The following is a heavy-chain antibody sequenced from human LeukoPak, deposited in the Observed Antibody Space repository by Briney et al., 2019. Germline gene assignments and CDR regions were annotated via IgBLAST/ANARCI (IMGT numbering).Heavy chain of an antibody. D-gene: IGHD3-3*01. CDR2: IYYSGST. Sequence: PSETLSLTCTVSGGSISSSSYYWGWIRQPPGKGLEWIGSIYYSGSTYYNPSLKRRVTISVDTSKNQFSLKLSSVTAADTAVYYCARGRFLTKDFDYWGQGTLVTVSS. V-gene: IGHV4-39*07. CDR3: ARGRFLTKDFDY. CDR1: GGSISSSSYY. J-gene: IGHJ4*02.